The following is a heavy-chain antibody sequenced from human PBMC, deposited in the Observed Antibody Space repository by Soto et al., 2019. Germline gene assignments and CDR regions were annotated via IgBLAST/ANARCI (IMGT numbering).Heavy chain of an antibody. D-gene: IGHD6-13*01. J-gene: IGHJ4*02. CDR1: GFTFSSYA. CDR3: ARGLVPGSSWPVGFDY. V-gene: IGHV4-59*01. Sequence: VQLLESGGILVHPGGSLRLSCAASGFTFSSYAMTWVRQAPGKGLEWIGYIYYSGSTNYNPSLKSRVTISVDTSKNQFSLKLSSVTAADTAVYYCARGLVPGSSWPVGFDYWGQGTLVTVSS. CDR2: IYYSGST.